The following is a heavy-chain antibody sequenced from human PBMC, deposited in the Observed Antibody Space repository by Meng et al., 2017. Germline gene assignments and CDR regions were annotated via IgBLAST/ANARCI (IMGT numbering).Heavy chain of an antibody. CDR1: YYTFASFA. D-gene: IGHD2-2*01. CDR2: ISPYNGNT. CDR3: ARFIPAAMYDMDV. J-gene: IGHJ6*02. V-gene: IGHV1-18*01. Sequence: ASVKVSCKASYYTFASFAISWLRRAPGQGLEWMGWISPYNGNTMYAKKFQGRVTMTTDTSTSTAYMELRSLRSDDTAVYYCARFIPAAMYDMDVWGQGTTVTVSS.